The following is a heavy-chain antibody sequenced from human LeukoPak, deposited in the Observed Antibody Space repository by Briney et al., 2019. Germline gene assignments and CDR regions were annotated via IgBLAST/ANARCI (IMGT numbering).Heavy chain of an antibody. CDR3: ARARGWGSTEAFYI. CDR1: GGTFSSYA. V-gene: IGHV1-69*05. Sequence: SVKVSCKASGGTFSSYAISWVRQAPGQGLEWMGGIIPIFGTVNYAQKFQGRVTVTTDETTTTAYMELISLRSEDTAVYYCARARGWGSTEAFYIWGQGTMVTVSS. D-gene: IGHD2-21*01. CDR2: IIPIFGTV. J-gene: IGHJ3*02.